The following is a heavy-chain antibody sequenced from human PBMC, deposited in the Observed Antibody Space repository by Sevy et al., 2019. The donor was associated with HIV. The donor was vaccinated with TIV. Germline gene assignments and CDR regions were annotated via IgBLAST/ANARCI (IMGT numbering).Heavy chain of an antibody. Sequence: GGSLRLSCAASGFTFSSYAMSWVRRAPGKGLEWVSGRSGSGGSTYYADSVKGRFTISRDNSRNTLYLQMNSLRAEDTAVYYCAKGLTYYYDSSGYYFDYWGQGTLVTVSS. CDR2: RSGSGGST. J-gene: IGHJ4*02. CDR3: AKGLTYYYDSSGYYFDY. V-gene: IGHV3-23*01. D-gene: IGHD3-22*01. CDR1: GFTFSSYA.